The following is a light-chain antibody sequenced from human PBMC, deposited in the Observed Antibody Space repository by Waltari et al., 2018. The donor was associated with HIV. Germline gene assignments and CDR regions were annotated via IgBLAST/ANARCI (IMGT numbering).Light chain of an antibody. J-gene: IGLJ3*02. V-gene: IGLV2-8*01. Sequence: QSALTQPPSASGSLGQSVTISCTGSSSDIGAYDSVSWFQQHPRSAPKPLLYEVTRRPSSVSGRFSGSRSGSTAFLTVAGLQPDDEATYFCSSYGDSLRVLFGGGTNVTVL. CDR1: SSDIGAYDS. CDR2: EVT. CDR3: SSYGDSLRVL.